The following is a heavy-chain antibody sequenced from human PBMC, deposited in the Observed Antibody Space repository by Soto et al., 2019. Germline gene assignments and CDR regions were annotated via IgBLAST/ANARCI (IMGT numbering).Heavy chain of an antibody. J-gene: IGHJ6*03. V-gene: IGHV4-39*01. CDR2: IYYSGST. D-gene: IGHD2-2*01. CDR3: ARQYCISTSSYLYPYYYMYV. Sequence: SSETLSLTCTVSGGSISSSSYYWGWIRQPPGKGLEWIGSIYYSGSTYYNPSLKSRVTISVDTSKNQFSLKLSSVTAADTAVYYCARQYCISTSSYLYPYYYMYVWGKGTTVTVS. CDR1: GGSISSSSYY.